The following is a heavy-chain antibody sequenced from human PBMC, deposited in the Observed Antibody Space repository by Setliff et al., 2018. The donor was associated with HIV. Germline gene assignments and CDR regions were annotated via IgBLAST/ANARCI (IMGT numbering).Heavy chain of an antibody. CDR3: ARGLPDCGGDCYPYYMDV. CDR2: ISAYNGNT. J-gene: IGHJ6*03. Sequence: ASVKVSCKASGYTFTSYGISWVRQAPGQGLEWMGWISAYNGNTNYAQKFRGRVTMTTDTPTSTAYMELRSLKSDDTAVYYCARGLPDCGGDCYPYYMDVWGKGTTVTVSS. CDR1: GYTFTSYG. V-gene: IGHV1-18*01. D-gene: IGHD2-21*02.